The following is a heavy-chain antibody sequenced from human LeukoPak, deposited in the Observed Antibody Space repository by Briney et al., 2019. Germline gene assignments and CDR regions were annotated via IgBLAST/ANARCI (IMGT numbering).Heavy chain of an antibody. Sequence: QPGGSLRLSCAASGFTFSSYWMSWVRQAPGKGLEWVANIKQDGSEKYYVDSVKGRFTISRDNAKNSLYLQMNSLRAEDMALYYCAKDLLRWQQLVLGAFDIWGRGTMVTVSS. V-gene: IGHV3-7*03. CDR3: AKDLLRWQQLVLGAFDI. D-gene: IGHD6-13*01. CDR2: IKQDGSEK. CDR1: GFTFSSYW. J-gene: IGHJ3*02.